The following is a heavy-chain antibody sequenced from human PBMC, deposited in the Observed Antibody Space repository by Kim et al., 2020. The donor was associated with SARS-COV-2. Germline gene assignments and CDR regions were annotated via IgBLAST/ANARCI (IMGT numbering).Heavy chain of an antibody. Sequence: ASVKVSCKASGYTFTSYYMHWVRQAPGQGLEWMGIINPSGGSTSYAQKFQGRVTMTRDTSTSTVYMELSSLRSEDTAVYYCARAPSKGFGSKNYYYYGMDVWGQGTTVTVSS. CDR1: GYTFTSYY. CDR2: INPSGGST. V-gene: IGHV1-46*01. J-gene: IGHJ6*02. D-gene: IGHD3-10*01. CDR3: ARAPSKGFGSKNYYYYGMDV.